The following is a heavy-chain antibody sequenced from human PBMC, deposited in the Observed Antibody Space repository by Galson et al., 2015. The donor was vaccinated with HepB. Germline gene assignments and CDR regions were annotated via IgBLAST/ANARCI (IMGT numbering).Heavy chain of an antibody. J-gene: IGHJ6*02. V-gene: IGHV3-21*01. CDR3: ARDIYCSKSTCAYGMDV. D-gene: IGHD2-2*01. Sequence: GKGRYTISRDNAKNSLYLRMRSLRAEDTAVYYCARDIYCSKSTCAYGMDVWGQGTTVTVSS.